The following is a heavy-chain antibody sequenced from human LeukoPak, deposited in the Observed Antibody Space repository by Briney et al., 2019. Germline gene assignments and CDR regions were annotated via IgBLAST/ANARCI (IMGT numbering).Heavy chain of an antibody. CDR1: GFTFSSYW. V-gene: IGHV3-74*01. CDR3: ARDEGPDAFDI. CDR2: INSDGSST. Sequence: AGGSLRLSCAASGFTFSSYWMHWVRQAPGKGLVWVSRINSDGSSTSYADSVKGRFTISRDNAKNTLYVQMNSLRVEDTAVYYCARDEGPDAFDIWGQGTLVTVSS. J-gene: IGHJ3*02.